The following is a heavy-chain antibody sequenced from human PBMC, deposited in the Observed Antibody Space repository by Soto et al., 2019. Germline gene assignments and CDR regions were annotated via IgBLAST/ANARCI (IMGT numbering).Heavy chain of an antibody. CDR3: ARAVGVIENWFDP. CDR1: GYTFTGYY. V-gene: IGHV1-2*02. D-gene: IGHD3-16*01. CDR2: FNPNSGGT. J-gene: IGHJ5*02. Sequence: ASVKVSCKASGYTFTGYYMHWVRRAPGQGLEWMGWFNPNSGGTNYAQKFQGRVTMTRDTSISTAYMELSRLRSDDTAVYYCARAVGVIENWFDPWGQGTLVTVSS.